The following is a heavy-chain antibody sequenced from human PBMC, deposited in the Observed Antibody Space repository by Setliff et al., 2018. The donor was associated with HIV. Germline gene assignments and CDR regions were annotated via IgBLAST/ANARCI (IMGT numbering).Heavy chain of an antibody. D-gene: IGHD3-22*01. V-gene: IGHV3-66*02. J-gene: IGHJ3*02. CDR3: AKEPTYYHDSSGPHDAFDI. CDR2: IHSGGST. CDR1: GFTVSSDY. Sequence: LRLSCAASGFTVSSDYMNWVRQAPGKGLEWVSVIHSGGSTFYADSVKGRFINSRDNSKNTLYLQMNSLRAEDTAVYYCAKEPTYYHDSSGPHDAFDIWGQGTMVTVSS.